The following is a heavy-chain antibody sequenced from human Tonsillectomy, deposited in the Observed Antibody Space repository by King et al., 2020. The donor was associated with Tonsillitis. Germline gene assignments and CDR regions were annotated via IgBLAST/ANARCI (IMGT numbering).Heavy chain of an antibody. CDR1: GGSFSRHV. CDR2: IIPIFGTS. CDR3: VGGPPGGDLLQAYFDF. Sequence: QVQLVESGAEVKKPGSSVRVSCKASGGSFSRHVISWVRQAPGQGREWMGGIIPIFGTSNSAQKFQGRVTITADQSTSTVYMELRSLTSDDTAVYYCVGGPPGGDLLQAYFDFWGQGTLVTV. J-gene: IGHJ4*02. D-gene: IGHD1-26*01. V-gene: IGHV1-69*01.